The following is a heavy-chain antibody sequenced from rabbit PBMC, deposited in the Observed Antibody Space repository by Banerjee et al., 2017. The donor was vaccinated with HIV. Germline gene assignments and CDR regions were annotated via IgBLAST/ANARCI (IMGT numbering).Heavy chain of an antibody. CDR1: GFSFSSSYY. Sequence: QSLEESGGGLVQPEGSLTLTCTASGFSFSSSYYMCWVRQAPGKGLEWIACIYAGSVGGTYYASWAKGRFTISKTSSTTVTLQMTSLTAADTATYFCARGGYVIYGYPRLMDLWGPGTLVTVS. J-gene: IGHJ6*01. CDR3: ARGGYVIYGYPRLMDL. V-gene: IGHV1S40*01. CDR2: IYAGSVGGT. D-gene: IGHD6-1*01.